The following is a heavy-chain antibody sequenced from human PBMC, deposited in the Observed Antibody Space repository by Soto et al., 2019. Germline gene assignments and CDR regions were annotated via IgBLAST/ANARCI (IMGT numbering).Heavy chain of an antibody. D-gene: IGHD2-2*01. CDR3: ATEGKYKYAHDY. Sequence: GGSLRLSCASSGFTFSTYVMHWVRQAPGKGLEWVAVLWYDGSNGNYADSVKGRFTISRDNSKNTLYLQMNSLRVEDTAVYFCATEGKYKYAHDYWGQGTMVTVSS. J-gene: IGHJ4*02. V-gene: IGHV3-33*01. CDR1: GFTFSTYV. CDR2: LWYDGSNG.